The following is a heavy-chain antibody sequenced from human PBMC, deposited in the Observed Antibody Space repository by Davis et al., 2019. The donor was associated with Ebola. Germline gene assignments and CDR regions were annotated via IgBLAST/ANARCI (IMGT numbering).Heavy chain of an antibody. J-gene: IGHJ4*02. CDR3: ARGGAYDILTGYSYYFDY. D-gene: IGHD3-9*01. CDR1: GGSISSYY. V-gene: IGHV4-59*01. CDR2: IYYSGST. Sequence: PSETLSLTCTVSGGSISSYYWSWIRQPPGKGLEWIGYIYYSGSTNYNPSLKSRVTISVDTSKNQFSLKLSSVTAADTAVYYCARGGAYDILTGYSYYFDYWGQGTLVTVSS.